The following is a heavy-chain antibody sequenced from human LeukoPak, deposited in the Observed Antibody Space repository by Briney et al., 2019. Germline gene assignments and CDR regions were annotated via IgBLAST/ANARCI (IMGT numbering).Heavy chain of an antibody. Sequence: GGSLRLSCAASGFTFSSYSMNWVRQAPGKGLEWVSSISSSSSYIYHADSVKGRFTISRDNAKNSLYLQMNSLRAEDTAVYYCARPSSAGYYMDVWGKGTTVTVSS. CDR2: ISSSSSYI. CDR1: GFTFSSYS. CDR3: ARPSSAGYYMDV. D-gene: IGHD6-6*01. J-gene: IGHJ6*03. V-gene: IGHV3-21*01.